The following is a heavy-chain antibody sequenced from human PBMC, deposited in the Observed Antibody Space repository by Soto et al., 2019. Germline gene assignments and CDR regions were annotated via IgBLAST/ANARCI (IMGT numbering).Heavy chain of an antibody. V-gene: IGHV2-5*02. CDR3: AHSATVSDAFDI. J-gene: IGHJ3*02. D-gene: IGHD2-15*01. CDR1: GFSLRISGVG. CDR2: IYWDDDK. Sequence: QITLKESGPPLVKPTQTLTLTCTFSGFSLRISGVGVGWIRQPPGKALERLALIYWDDDKRYSPSLKSRLTITKDTSKNQVVLTMTHMDPVDSATYYCAHSATVSDAFDIWGQGTMVTVSS.